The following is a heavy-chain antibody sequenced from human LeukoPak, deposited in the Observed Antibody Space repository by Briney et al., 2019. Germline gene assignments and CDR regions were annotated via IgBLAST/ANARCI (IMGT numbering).Heavy chain of an antibody. V-gene: IGHV4-4*09. CDR1: GGSISSYY. J-gene: IGHJ4*02. CDR3: ARIRYDAADY. D-gene: IGHD3-3*01. Sequence: SGTLSLTCTVSGGSISSYYWSWIRQPPGKGLEWIGYIYTSGSTNYNPSLKSRVTISVDTSKNQFSLKLSSVTAADTAVYYCARIRYDAADYWGQGTLVTVSS. CDR2: IYTSGST.